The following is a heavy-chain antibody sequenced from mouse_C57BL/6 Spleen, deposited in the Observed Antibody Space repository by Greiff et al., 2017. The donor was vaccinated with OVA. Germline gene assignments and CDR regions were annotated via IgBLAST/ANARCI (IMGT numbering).Heavy chain of an antibody. J-gene: IGHJ2*01. CDR3: ARYGYGRSYEGDY. CDR1: GYTFTSYW. V-gene: IGHV1-61*01. CDR2: IYPSDSET. Sequence: QVQLQQPGAELVRPGSSVKLSCKASGYTFTSYWMDWVKQRPGQGLEWIGNIYPSDSETHYNQKFKDKATLTVDKSSSAAYMQLSSLTSEDSAVYYCARYGYGRSYEGDYWGQGTTLTVSS. D-gene: IGHD1-1*01.